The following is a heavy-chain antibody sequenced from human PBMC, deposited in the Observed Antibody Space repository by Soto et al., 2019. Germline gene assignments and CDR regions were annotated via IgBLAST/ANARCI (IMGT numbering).Heavy chain of an antibody. V-gene: IGHV3-48*02. CDR2: ISSTSSTI. CDR3: ASWPDAADY. CDR1: GFTFSSCS. J-gene: IGHJ4*02. D-gene: IGHD6-25*01. Sequence: EVQLVESGGGLVQLGGSLRLSCAASGFTFSSCSMNWVRRAPGKGLEWLSYISSTSSTIYYADSVKGRFTISRDNAKNSLYLQMNSLRDEDTAVYYCASWPDAADYWGQGTPVTVSS.